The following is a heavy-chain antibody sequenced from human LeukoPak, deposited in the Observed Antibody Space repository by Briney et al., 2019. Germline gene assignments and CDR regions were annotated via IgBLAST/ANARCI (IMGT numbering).Heavy chain of an antibody. CDR1: GYSTSSGYY. CDR3: ARVGEEMANFDY. J-gene: IGHJ4*02. D-gene: IGHD5-24*01. CDR2: IYHSGST. V-gene: IGHV4-38-2*02. Sequence: SETLSLTCTVSGYSTSSGYYWGWIRQPPGKGLEWIGSIYHSGSTYYNPSLKSRVTISVDTSKNQFSLKLSSVTAAGTAVYYCARVGEEMANFDYWGQGTLVTVSS.